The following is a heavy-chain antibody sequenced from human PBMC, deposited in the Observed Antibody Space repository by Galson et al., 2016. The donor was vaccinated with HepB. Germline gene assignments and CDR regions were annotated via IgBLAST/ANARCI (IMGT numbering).Heavy chain of an antibody. J-gene: IGHJ3*02. CDR2: ISSSSSYI. CDR3: ARDTVVVVVAAVVFDI. CDR1: GFTFSTNS. Sequence: SLRLSCAASGFTFSTNSMNWVRQAPGKGLEWVSSISSSSSYIYYADSVKGRFTISRDNAKNSLYLQMNSLRAEDTAVYYCARDTVVVVVAAVVFDIWGQGTMVTVSS. V-gene: IGHV3-21*01. D-gene: IGHD2-15*01.